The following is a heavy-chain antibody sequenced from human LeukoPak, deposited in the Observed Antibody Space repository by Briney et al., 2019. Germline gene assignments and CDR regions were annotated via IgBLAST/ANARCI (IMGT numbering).Heavy chain of an antibody. CDR3: AKDFSGNYVVDY. CDR1: GFTFSSFA. V-gene: IGHV3-30*02. J-gene: IGHJ4*02. CDR2: IQYDGSSK. D-gene: IGHD1-26*01. Sequence: PGGSLRLSCAASGFTFSSFAMHWVRQALGKGLEWVAVIQYDGSSKYCADSVKGRFTISRDNSKNTLYLQMNSLRAEDTAVYYCAKDFSGNYVVDYCGQGTLVTVSS.